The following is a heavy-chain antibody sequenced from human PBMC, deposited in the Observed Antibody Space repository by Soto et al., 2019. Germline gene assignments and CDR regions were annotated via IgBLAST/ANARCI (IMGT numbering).Heavy chain of an antibody. J-gene: IGHJ6*02. V-gene: IGHV1-8*01. D-gene: IGHD2-15*01. Sequence: QVQLVQSGAEVKKPGASVKVSCKASGYTFTSYDINWVRQATGQGLEWMGWMNPNSGNTGYAQKFQGRVTMTRNTSISTAYMELSSLRSEDTAVYYCARRSRDYYHYGMDVWGQGTTVTVSS. CDR3: ARRSRDYYHYGMDV. CDR2: MNPNSGNT. CDR1: GYTFTSYD.